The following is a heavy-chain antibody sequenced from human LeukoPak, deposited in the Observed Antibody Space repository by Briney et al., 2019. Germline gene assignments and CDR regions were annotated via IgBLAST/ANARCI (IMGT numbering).Heavy chain of an antibody. V-gene: IGHV4-59*01. CDR2: IYYSGST. Sequence: SETLSLTCAVYGGSFSSYYWSWIRQPPGKGLEWIGYIYYSGSTNYNPSLKSRVTISVDTSKNQFSLKLSSVTAADTAVYYCARYGGYSYGYNDWGQGTLVTVSS. D-gene: IGHD5-18*01. CDR1: GGSFSSYY. J-gene: IGHJ4*02. CDR3: ARYGGYSYGYND.